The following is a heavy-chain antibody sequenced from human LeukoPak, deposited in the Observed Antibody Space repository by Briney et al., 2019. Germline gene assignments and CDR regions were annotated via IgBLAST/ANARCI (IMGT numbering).Heavy chain of an antibody. D-gene: IGHD5-12*01. V-gene: IGHV4-59*08. CDR3: AKYGNSGYLIDN. Sequence: SPTLSPTRTLAAGSVGSAYWTWIRQHPGDGMEYIGYIYYTGRTNYHPSIKSRVTISVDTSKNQCSMKLSSVSRTHTGVYFCAKYGNSGYLIDNWGQGTLVTVSS. CDR2: IYYTGRT. J-gene: IGHJ4*02. CDR1: AGSVGSAY.